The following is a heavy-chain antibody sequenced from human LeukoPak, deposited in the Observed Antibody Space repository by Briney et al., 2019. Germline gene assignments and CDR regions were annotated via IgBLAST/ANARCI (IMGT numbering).Heavy chain of an antibody. CDR2: ISFSGEST. D-gene: IGHD6-13*01. J-gene: IGHJ4*02. V-gene: IGHV3-23*01. Sequence: GGSLRLSCAASVLTFSSYAMRGVRGAPGKGLDKVSAISFSGESTYYADSVKVGFPISRENSKNTLYLQMNSLRAEHTAVYYCAQRGRGAAAAFDYWGQGTLVTVSS. CDR3: AQRGRGAAAAFDY. CDR1: VLTFSSYA.